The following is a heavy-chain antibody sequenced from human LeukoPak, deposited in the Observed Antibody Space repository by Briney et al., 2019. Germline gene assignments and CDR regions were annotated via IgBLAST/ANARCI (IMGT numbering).Heavy chain of an antibody. CDR3: ASDQYDSSGFSHDI. CDR2: IYYSGST. J-gene: IGHJ3*02. D-gene: IGHD3-22*01. CDR1: GGSISSYY. V-gene: IGHV4-59*01. Sequence: SETLSLTCTVSGGSISSYYWSWIRQPPGKGLEWIGYIYYSGSTNYNPSLKSRVTISVDTSKNQFSLKLSSVTAADTGVYYCASDQYDSSGFSHDIWGQGSMVTVSS.